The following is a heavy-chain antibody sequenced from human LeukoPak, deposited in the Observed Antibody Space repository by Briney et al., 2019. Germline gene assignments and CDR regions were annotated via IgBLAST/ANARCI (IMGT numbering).Heavy chain of an antibody. Sequence: KPSETLSLTCAVYGGSFSGYYWSWIRQPPGKGLEWIGEIKHSGSTNYNPSLKSRVTISVDTSKNQFSLKLSSVTAADTAVYYCASTVVPAALNWFDPWGQGTLVTVSS. CDR3: ASTVVPAALNWFDP. D-gene: IGHD2-2*01. V-gene: IGHV4-34*01. CDR1: GGSFSGYY. J-gene: IGHJ5*02. CDR2: IKHSGST.